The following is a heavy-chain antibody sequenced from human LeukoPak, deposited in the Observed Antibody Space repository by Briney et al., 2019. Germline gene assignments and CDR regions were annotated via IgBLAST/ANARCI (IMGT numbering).Heavy chain of an antibody. CDR2: INHSGST. Sequence: SETLSPTCTVSGGSISSSSYYWGWIRQPPGKGLEWIGEINHSGSTNYNPSLKSRVTISVDTSKNQFSLKLSSVTAADTAVYYCAITTGGWYPDPWGQGTLVTVSS. CDR1: GGSISSSSYY. D-gene: IGHD6-19*01. CDR3: AITTGGWYPDP. V-gene: IGHV4-39*07. J-gene: IGHJ5*02.